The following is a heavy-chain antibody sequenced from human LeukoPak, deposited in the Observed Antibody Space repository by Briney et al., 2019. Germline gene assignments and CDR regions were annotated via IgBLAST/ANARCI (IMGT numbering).Heavy chain of an antibody. V-gene: IGHV3-21*04. CDR3: ARRGKSVTWFDP. CDR1: GFTFSSYS. D-gene: IGHD4-11*01. CDR2: ISSSSSYI. Sequence: GGSLRLSCAASGFTFSSYSMNWVRQAPGKGLEWVSSISSSSSYIYYADSVKGRFTISRDNAKNSLYLQMNSLRAEDTALYYCARRGKSVTWFDPWGQGTLVTVSS. J-gene: IGHJ5*02.